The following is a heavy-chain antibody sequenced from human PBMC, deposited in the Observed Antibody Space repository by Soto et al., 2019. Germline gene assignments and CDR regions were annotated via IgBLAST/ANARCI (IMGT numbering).Heavy chain of an antibody. CDR3: AKYSNRGGYFSSWLFDF. CDR2: IRRDTVRI. V-gene: IGHV3-9*01. D-gene: IGHD3-9*01. J-gene: IGHJ3*01. Sequence: LSHSCAPSCFTIDDCAISRVRQCPVKSLEWVSGIRRDTVRIEYGDSVKVRVTISRDNAQNTLYLQLNILRTEDTAVDYGAKYSNRGGYFSSWLFDFWGQGTMVTVSS. CDR1: CFTIDDCA.